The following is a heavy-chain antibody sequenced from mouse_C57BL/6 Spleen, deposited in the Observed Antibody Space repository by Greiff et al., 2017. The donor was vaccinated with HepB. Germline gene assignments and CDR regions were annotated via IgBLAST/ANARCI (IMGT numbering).Heavy chain of an antibody. D-gene: IGHD1-1*01. CDR1: GYTFTDYN. Sequence: VQLQQSGPELVKPGASVKMSCKASGYTFTDYNMNWVKQSHGKSLEWIGYINPNNGGTSYNQKFKGKATLTVNKSSSTAYMELRSLTSEDSAVYYCARITTVVPSFDYWGQGTTLTVSS. CDR2: INPNNGGT. V-gene: IGHV1-22*01. J-gene: IGHJ2*01. CDR3: ARITTVVPSFDY.